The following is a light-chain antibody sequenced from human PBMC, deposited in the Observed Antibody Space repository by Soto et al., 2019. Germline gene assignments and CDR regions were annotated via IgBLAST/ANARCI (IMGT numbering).Light chain of an antibody. V-gene: IGLV1-47*01. CDR3: AAWDDSLSCPV. J-gene: IGLJ7*01. Sequence: QSVLTQPPSASGTPGQRVTISCSGSSSNIGSNYVYWYQQLPGTAPKLLIYRNNQRPSWVPDRFSGSKSGTSASLAISGLRSEDEADYYCAAWDDSLSCPVFGGGTQLTVL. CDR2: RNN. CDR1: SSNIGSNY.